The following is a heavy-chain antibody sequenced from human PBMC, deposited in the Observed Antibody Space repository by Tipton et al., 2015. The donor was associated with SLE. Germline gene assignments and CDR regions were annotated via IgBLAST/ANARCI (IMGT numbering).Heavy chain of an antibody. J-gene: IGHJ5*02. CDR3: ARGWGRRLFDP. CDR1: GFIFSSYE. CDR2: ISSSASAI. Sequence: QLVQSGGGLVQPGGSLRLSCAASGFIFSSYEMSWVRQAPGMGLEWVSHISSSASAIYYADSVKGRFTISRDDAKNSLYLQMNSLRAEDTAVYYCARGWGRRLFDPWGQGTLVTVSS. D-gene: IGHD2-21*02. V-gene: IGHV3-48*03.